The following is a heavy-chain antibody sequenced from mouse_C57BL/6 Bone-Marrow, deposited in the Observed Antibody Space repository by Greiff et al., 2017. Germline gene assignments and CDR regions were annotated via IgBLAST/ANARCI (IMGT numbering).Heavy chain of an antibody. D-gene: IGHD1-1*01. V-gene: IGHV14-4*01. CDR1: GFNIKDDY. CDR3: TTDYGSSYPAWFAY. CDR2: IDPENGDT. Sequence: EVKLMESGAELVRPGASVKLSCTASGFNIKDDYMHWVKQRPEQGLEWIGWIDPENGDTEYASKFQGKATITADTSSNPAYLQLSSLTSEDTAVYYCTTDYGSSYPAWFAYWGQGTLVTVSA. J-gene: IGHJ3*01.